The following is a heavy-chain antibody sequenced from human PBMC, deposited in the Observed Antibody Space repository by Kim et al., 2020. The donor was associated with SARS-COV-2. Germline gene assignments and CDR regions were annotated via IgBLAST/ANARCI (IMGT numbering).Heavy chain of an antibody. CDR2: IKLDGSEK. CDR3: ARVLIGYSNPPDY. Sequence: GGSLRLSCAASGFTFSSYWMSWVRQAPGKGLEWVANIKLDGSEKYYVDSVKGRFTVSRDNAKSSLYLQMNSLRAEDTAVYYCARVLIGYSNPPDYWGQGTLVTVSS. V-gene: IGHV3-7*01. J-gene: IGHJ4*02. D-gene: IGHD4-4*01. CDR1: GFTFSSYW.